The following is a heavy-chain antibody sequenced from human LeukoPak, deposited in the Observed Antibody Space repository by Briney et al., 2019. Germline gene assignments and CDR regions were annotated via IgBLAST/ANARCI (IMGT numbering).Heavy chain of an antibody. CDR1: GGFNTHYY. CDR3: ARDLEDGDYFDY. V-gene: IGHV4-59*01. CDR2: VYYSGST. D-gene: IGHD4-17*01. Sequence: SETLSLTCSVSGGFNTHYYWSWIRQPPGKGLEWIGYVYYSGSTNYNPSLKSRVTISVDTSKNQFSLKLSSVTAADTAVYYCARDLEDGDYFDYWGQGTLVTVSS. J-gene: IGHJ4*02.